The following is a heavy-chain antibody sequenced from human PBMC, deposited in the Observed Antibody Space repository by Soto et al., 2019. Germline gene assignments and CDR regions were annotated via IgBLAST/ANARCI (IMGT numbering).Heavy chain of an antibody. V-gene: IGHV3-33*01. CDR3: PRDRGLGYGSGREAMEI. CDR2: IWYDENNK. Sequence: QVQLVESGGGVVQPGRSLRLSCEASGFTFSSYGMHWVRQAPGKGLEWVAIIWYDENNKYYAETVKGRLTISRDNSKNTLYLQMNSLRPEDTAVYYCPRDRGLGYGSGREAMEIWGQGTMVTVSS. D-gene: IGHD2-15*01. CDR1: GFTFSSYG. J-gene: IGHJ3*02.